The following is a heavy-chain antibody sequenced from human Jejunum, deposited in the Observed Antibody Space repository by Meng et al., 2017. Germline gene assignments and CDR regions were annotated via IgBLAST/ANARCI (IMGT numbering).Heavy chain of an antibody. CDR1: GYTLTTYD. CDR3: ARGVGDLGDY. Sequence: QVQRVQSGAEMKTPGASMKVSCKASGYTLTTYDINWVRQATGQGLEWMGWVSPSSGNTRYAQKFQGRVTMTRDTSISTVYMELTSLKSDDTAVYYCARGVGDLGDYWGQGTLVTVSS. D-gene: IGHD3-16*01. CDR2: VSPSSGNT. J-gene: IGHJ4*02. V-gene: IGHV1-8*01.